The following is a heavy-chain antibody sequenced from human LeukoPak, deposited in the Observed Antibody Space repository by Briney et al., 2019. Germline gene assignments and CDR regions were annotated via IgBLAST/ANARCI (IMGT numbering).Heavy chain of an antibody. V-gene: IGHV3-23*01. D-gene: IGHD6-19*01. CDR3: SRIAVADPNWFDP. CDR2: ISGSGGST. J-gene: IGHJ5*02. CDR1: GFTFDNYA. Sequence: GGSLRLSCEASGFTFDNYAMSWVRQAPGKGLEWVSAISGSGGSTYYANSVKGRFTISRDNSKNTLYLQMNSLRAEDTAVYYCSRIAVADPNWFDPWGQGTLVTVSS.